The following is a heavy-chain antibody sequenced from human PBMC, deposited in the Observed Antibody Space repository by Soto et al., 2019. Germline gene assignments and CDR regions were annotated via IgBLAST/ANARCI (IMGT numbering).Heavy chain of an antibody. V-gene: IGHV1-2*02. J-gene: IGHJ6*02. CDR3: ARNMNYYYGRGSGNGHGV. Sequence: QVRLVQSGAEVKEPGDSVRVSCEASGYTFTAYHIHWVRQAPGQGLEWMGWINPKFGDTGYAQGFQGSVSMTCDMSISAGYMELSTLTSDDTAIYYCARNMNYYYGRGSGNGHGVWGQGTTVTVFS. CDR2: INPKFGDT. CDR1: GYTFTAYH. D-gene: IGHD3-10*02.